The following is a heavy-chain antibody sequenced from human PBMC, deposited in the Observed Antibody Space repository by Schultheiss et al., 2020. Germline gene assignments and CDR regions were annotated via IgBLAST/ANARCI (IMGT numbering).Heavy chain of an antibody. Sequence: SCAASGFTFSSYGMHWVRQASGKGLEWVAVIWYDGSNKYYADSVKGRFTISRDNSKNTLYLQMNSLRAEDTAVYYCAQGGEFGSYYELSFDYWGQGALVKVSS. CDR1: GFTFSSYG. CDR3: AQGGEFGSYYELSFDY. CDR2: IWYDGSNK. D-gene: IGHD1-26*01. J-gene: IGHJ4*02. V-gene: IGHV3-33*01.